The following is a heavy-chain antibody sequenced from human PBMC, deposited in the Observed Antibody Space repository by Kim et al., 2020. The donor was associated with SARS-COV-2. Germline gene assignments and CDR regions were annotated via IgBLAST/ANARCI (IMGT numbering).Heavy chain of an antibody. Sequence: PSLKSRVTISVDTSKNQFSLKLSSVTAADTAVYYCARVGTVTTWGWFDPWGQGTLVTVSS. V-gene: IGHV4-59*01. CDR3: ARVGTVTTWGWFDP. D-gene: IGHD4-4*01. J-gene: IGHJ5*02.